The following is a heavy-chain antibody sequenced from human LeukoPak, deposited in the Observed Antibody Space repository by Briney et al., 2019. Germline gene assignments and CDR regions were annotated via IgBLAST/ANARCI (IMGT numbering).Heavy chain of an antibody. CDR3: ARSASGGDALFDY. CDR2: IYYSGST. Sequence: PETLSLTCTVSGGSISSYYWSWIRQPPGKGLEWIGYIYYSGSTNYNPSLKSRVTISVDTSKNQFSLKLSSVTAADTAVYYCARSASGGDALFDYWGQGTLVTVSS. CDR1: GGSISSYY. D-gene: IGHD2-21*02. V-gene: IGHV4-59*08. J-gene: IGHJ4*02.